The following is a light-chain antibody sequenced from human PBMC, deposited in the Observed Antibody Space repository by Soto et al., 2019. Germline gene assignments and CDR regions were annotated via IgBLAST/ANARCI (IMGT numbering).Light chain of an antibody. Sequence: QSVLTQPASVSGSPGQSITISCTGTSSDFGGYHYVSWYQLLPGKAPKLILFEVSIRPSGVSYRFSGSKSGNTDSLTISGLQAEDEADYFCSSYSISTAYLFGTGTKLTVL. CDR3: SSYSISTAYL. J-gene: IGLJ1*01. CDR2: EVS. CDR1: SSDFGGYHY. V-gene: IGLV2-14*01.